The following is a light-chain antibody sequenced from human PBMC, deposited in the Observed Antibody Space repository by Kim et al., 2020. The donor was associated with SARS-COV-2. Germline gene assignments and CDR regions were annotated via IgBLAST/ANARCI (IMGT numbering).Light chain of an antibody. Sequence: SSELTQDPAVSVALGQTVRITCQGDSLRMSYASWYLQKPGQAPALVIYGKNDRPSGIPDRFSGSSSGNTASLTITGAQAEDEADYYCNSRDSDAYLVVFGGGTQLTVL. V-gene: IGLV3-19*01. CDR2: GKN. J-gene: IGLJ2*01. CDR1: SLRMSY. CDR3: NSRDSDAYLVV.